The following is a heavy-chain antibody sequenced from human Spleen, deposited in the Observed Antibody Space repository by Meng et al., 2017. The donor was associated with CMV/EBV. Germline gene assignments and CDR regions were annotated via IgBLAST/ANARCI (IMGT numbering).Heavy chain of an antibody. CDR2: IKEDGSER. Sequence: GESLKISCAASGFTFSSYWMSWVRQAPGKGLEWVASIKEDGSERYYVDSMKGRFTISRDNAKKSLSLQMHSVRVDDTAVYYCARGASWYAPPDYWGQGTLVTVSS. CDR3: ARGASWYAPPDY. V-gene: IGHV3-7*01. CDR1: GFTFSSYW. D-gene: IGHD6-13*01. J-gene: IGHJ4*02.